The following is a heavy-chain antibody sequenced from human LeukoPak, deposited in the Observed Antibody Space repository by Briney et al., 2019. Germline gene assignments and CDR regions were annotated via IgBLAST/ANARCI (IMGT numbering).Heavy chain of an antibody. D-gene: IGHD2-15*01. J-gene: IGHJ4*02. CDR3: ARAATITNY. V-gene: IGHV1-2*02. CDR2: INPNSGGT. Sequence: GASVKVSCKASGYTFTDYYIHWVRQAPGQGLEWMGWINPNSGGTSYAQKFQGRVTMTRDTSITTAYMELSSLRPDDTAVHYCARAATITNYWGQGTLVTVSA. CDR1: GYTFTDYY.